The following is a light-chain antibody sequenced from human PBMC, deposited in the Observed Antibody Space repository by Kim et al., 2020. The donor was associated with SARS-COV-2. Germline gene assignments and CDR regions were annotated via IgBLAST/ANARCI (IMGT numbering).Light chain of an antibody. CDR3: SAWDSSLSAWV. CDR1: SKNVGNEG. CDR2: RNK. V-gene: IGLV10-54*04. Sequence: QAGLTQPPSVSKGLRQTATLTCTGNSKNVGNEGAAWLQQHQGHPPKVLSFRNKNRPSGISERFSASRSGDTASLTITRLQPEDEADYYCSAWDSSLSAWVFGGGTQLTVL. J-gene: IGLJ3*02.